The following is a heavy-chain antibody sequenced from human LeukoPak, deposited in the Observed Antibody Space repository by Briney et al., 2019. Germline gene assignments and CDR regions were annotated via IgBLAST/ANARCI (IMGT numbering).Heavy chain of an antibody. J-gene: IGHJ4*02. CDR2: ISSSSSYI. V-gene: IGHV3-21*01. CDR3: ARGPRLYCSSTSCYHDY. D-gene: IGHD2-2*01. CDR1: GFTFNTYS. Sequence: GGSLRLSCAASGFTFNTYSMSWVRQAPGKGLEWVSSISSSSSYIYYADSVKGRFTISRDKAKNSLYLQMNSLRAEDTAVYYCARGPRLYCSSTSCYHDYWGQGTLVTVSS.